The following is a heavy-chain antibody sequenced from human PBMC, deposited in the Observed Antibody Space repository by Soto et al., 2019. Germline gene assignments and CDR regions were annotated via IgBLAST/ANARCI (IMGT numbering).Heavy chain of an antibody. CDR2: INPNSGGT. V-gene: IGHV1-2*02. Sequence: SVKVSCSASGYTFTGYYMHWVRQAPVQGLEWMGWINPNSGGTNYAQKFQGRVTMTRDTSISTAYMELSRLRSDDTAVYYCARALVRGVTRLEVGYWGQGTLVTVSS. CDR1: GYTFTGYY. D-gene: IGHD3-10*01. J-gene: IGHJ4*02. CDR3: ARALVRGVTRLEVGY.